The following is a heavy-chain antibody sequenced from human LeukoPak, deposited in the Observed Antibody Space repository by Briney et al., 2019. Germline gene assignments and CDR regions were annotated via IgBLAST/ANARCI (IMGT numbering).Heavy chain of an antibody. CDR2: ISGDGGST. V-gene: IGHV3-43*02. CDR3: AKYYRGSYRTTGYYYYGMDV. J-gene: IGHJ6*02. D-gene: IGHD1-26*01. Sequence: GGSLRLSCAASGFTFDDYAMHWVRQAPGKGLEWVSIISGDGGSTYYADSVKGRFTISRDNSKNSLYLQMNSLRTEDTALYYCAKYYRGSYRTTGYYYYGMDVWGQGTTVTVSS. CDR1: GFTFDDYA.